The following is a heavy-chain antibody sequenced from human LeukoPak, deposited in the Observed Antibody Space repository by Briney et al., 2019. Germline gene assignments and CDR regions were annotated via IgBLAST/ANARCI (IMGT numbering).Heavy chain of an antibody. Sequence: GESLKISCKGSGYSFTSYWIGWVRQMPGKGLEWMGIIYPGDSDTRYSPSFRGQVTISADKSISTAYLQWSSLKASDTAMYYCARHSYGYYYYMDVWGKGTTVTVSS. CDR3: ARHSYGYYYYMDV. CDR2: IYPGDSDT. D-gene: IGHD5-18*01. CDR1: GYSFTSYW. J-gene: IGHJ6*03. V-gene: IGHV5-51*01.